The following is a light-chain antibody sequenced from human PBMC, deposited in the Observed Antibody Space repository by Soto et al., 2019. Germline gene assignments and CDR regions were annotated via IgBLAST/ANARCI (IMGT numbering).Light chain of an antibody. CDR1: QSVLYSSNNKNY. CDR3: QQYYSTPRP. V-gene: IGKV4-1*01. CDR2: WAS. Sequence: DIVMTQSPDSLAVSLGERATINCKSSQSVLYSSNNKNYLAWYQQKPGQPPKLLIYWASTRESRVPDRFSGSGSGTDFTLTISSLQAEDVAVYYCQQYYSTPRPFGQGTKVDIK. J-gene: IGKJ1*01.